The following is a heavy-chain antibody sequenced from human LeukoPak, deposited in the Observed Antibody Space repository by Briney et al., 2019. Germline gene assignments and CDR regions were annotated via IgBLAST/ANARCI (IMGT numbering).Heavy chain of an antibody. J-gene: IGHJ4*02. CDR3: ARNNIGTRTYDY. D-gene: IGHD1/OR15-1a*01. V-gene: IGHV4-39*01. CDR1: GGSISSSSYY. Sequence: SETLSLTCTVSGGSISSSSYYWGWIRQPPGKGLDWIGNIYYSGSTYYNPSLKSRITISVDTSQNQFSLKLTSVTAADTAVYYCARNNIGTRTYDYWGQGILVTVSS. CDR2: IYYSGST.